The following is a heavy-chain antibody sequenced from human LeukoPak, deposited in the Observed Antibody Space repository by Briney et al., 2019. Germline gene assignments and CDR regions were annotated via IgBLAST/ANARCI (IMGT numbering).Heavy chain of an antibody. D-gene: IGHD3-3*01. V-gene: IGHV3-21*06. CDR3: ARDRPTGSSRVFVVQ. CDR2: VSSGGSYI. CDR1: GFTFSTYA. Sequence: GGSLRLSCTASGFTFSTYAMTWVRQAPGKGLEWISSVSSGGSYIYYSDSVRGRFTISRDNAKSSLYLVMNSLRAGDTAIYYCARDRPTGSSRVFVVQWGQGTLVTVSS. J-gene: IGHJ4*02.